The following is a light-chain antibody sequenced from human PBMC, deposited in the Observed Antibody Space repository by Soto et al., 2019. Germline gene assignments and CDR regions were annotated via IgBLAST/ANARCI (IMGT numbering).Light chain of an antibody. CDR2: RNN. Sequence: QSVLTQPPSASETPGQRVTISCSGSSSNIGSNYVYWYQQLPGPAPKLLIYRNNQRPSGVPDRFSGSKSGTSASLAISGLRSEDEADYYCAAWNYSLSGVVFGGGTQLTVL. CDR1: SSNIGSNY. V-gene: IGLV1-47*01. CDR3: AAWNYSLSGVV. J-gene: IGLJ2*01.